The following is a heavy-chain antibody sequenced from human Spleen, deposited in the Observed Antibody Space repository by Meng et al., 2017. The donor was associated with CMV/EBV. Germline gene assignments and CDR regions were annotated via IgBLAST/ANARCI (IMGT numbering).Heavy chain of an antibody. CDR2: ISKSNTYI. CDR3: TRDPNSSGYMDYFDY. CDR1: GFIFSSYN. D-gene: IGHD3-22*01. Sequence: GGSLRLSCAASGFIFSSYNMNWVRQAPGKGLEWVSSISKSNTYIYYADSVKGRFTISRDNARSSVYRQMNSLRAEDTAVYYCTRDPNSSGYMDYFDYWGQGALVTVSS. V-gene: IGHV3-21*01. J-gene: IGHJ4*02.